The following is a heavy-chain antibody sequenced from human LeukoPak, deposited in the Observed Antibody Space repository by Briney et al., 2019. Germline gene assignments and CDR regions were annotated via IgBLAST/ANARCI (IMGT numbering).Heavy chain of an antibody. Sequence: PGGSLRLSCVASGFTVSSSYMSWVRQAPGKGLEWVSVIYSGGTTYYADSVKGRFTISRDNSKNTLDLQMNSLRTEDTAMYYCARGDDSSGYFYSYFDYWGQGTLVTVSS. V-gene: IGHV3-66*02. D-gene: IGHD3-22*01. CDR3: ARGDDSSGYFYSYFDY. J-gene: IGHJ4*02. CDR2: IYSGGTT. CDR1: GFTVSSSY.